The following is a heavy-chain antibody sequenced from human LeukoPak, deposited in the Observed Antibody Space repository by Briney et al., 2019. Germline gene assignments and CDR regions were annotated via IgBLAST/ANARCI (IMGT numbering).Heavy chain of an antibody. CDR3: ARHYPEANWGSFDY. J-gene: IGHJ4*02. D-gene: IGHD7-27*01. V-gene: IGHV4-34*01. CDR2: INHSGST. CDR1: GGSFSGYY. Sequence: SETLSLTCAVYGGSFSGYYWSWTRQPPGKGLEWIGEINHSGSTNYNPSLKSRVTISVDTSKNQFSLKLSSVTAADTAVYYCARHYPEANWGSFDYWGQGTLVTVSS.